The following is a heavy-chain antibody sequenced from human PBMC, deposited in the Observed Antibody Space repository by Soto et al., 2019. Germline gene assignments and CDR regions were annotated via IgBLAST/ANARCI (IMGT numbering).Heavy chain of an antibody. CDR3: ARAEEYAXVRSSAAARPRGDAFDI. J-gene: IGHJ3*02. CDR2: IYYSGST. CDR1: GGSISGYY. Sequence: SATLSLTCTLSGGSISGYYWTWVRQPPGKGLEWIGYIYYSGSTNYDPSLKSRVTISVDTSKNQFSLKLSSVTAADTAVYYCARAEEYAXVRSSAAARPRGDAFDIWGQGTMVTVSS. D-gene: IGHD6-6*01. V-gene: IGHV4-59*01.